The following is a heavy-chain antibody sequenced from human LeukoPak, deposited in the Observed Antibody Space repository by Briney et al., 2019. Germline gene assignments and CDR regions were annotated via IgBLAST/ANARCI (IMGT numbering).Heavy chain of an antibody. J-gene: IGHJ6*03. CDR3: ARRVRQWLVGYYYYYMDV. Sequence: SETLSLTCAVYGGSFSGYYWSWIRQPPGKGLEWIGEINHSGSTNYNPSLKSRVTISVDTSKNQFSLKLSSVTAADTAVYYCARRVRQWLVGYYYYYMDVWGKGTTVTISS. V-gene: IGHV4-34*01. CDR1: GGSFSGYY. D-gene: IGHD6-19*01. CDR2: INHSGST.